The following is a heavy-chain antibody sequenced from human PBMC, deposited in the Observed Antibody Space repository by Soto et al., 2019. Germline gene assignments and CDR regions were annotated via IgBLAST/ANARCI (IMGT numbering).Heavy chain of an antibody. CDR1: GFSLSNARMG. CDR2: IFSNDEK. Sequence: SGPTLVNPTETLTLTCTVSGFSLSNARMGVSWIRQPPGKALEWLAHIFSNDEKPYSTSLKSRLTISKDTSKSQVVLTMTNMDPVDTATYYCARIKYYYYGMDVWGQGTTVTVSS. V-gene: IGHV2-26*01. CDR3: ARIKYYYYGMDV. J-gene: IGHJ6*02.